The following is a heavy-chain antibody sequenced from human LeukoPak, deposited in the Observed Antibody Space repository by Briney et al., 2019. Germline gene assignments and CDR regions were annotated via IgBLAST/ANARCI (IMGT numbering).Heavy chain of an antibody. CDR2: IYRDAKT. CDR3: AKVKGWYGEGYFDY. D-gene: IGHD3-10*01. CDR1: GFAVSSNY. Sequence: GGSLRLSCAASGFAVSSNYMSWVRQAPGKGLEWVSVIYRDAKTYYADSVKGRFAISRDISKNTLFLQMTSLRAEDTALYYCAKVKGWYGEGYFDYWGQGTLVTVSS. V-gene: IGHV3-53*01. J-gene: IGHJ4*02.